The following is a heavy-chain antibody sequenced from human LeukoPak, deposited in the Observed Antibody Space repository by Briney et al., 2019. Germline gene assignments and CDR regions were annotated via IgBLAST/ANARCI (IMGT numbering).Heavy chain of an antibody. V-gene: IGHV4-38-2*02. Sequence: SETLSLTCIVSGYSISSGYYWGWIRQPPGKGLEWIGDLYHSGSTYYNPSLRSRVTISGDTSKNQFSLSLSSVTAADTAVYYCARECSSTTCYTRSFDPWGQGTLVTVSS. CDR3: ARECSSTTCYTRSFDP. D-gene: IGHD2-2*02. CDR2: LYHSGST. J-gene: IGHJ5*02. CDR1: GYSISSGYY.